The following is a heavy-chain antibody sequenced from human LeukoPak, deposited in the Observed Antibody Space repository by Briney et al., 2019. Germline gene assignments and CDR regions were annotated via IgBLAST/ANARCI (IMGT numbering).Heavy chain of an antibody. CDR2: IYYSGST. Sequence: SETLSLTCTVSGGPISSYYWSWIRQPPGKGLEWIGYIYYSGSTNYNPSLKSRVTISVDTSKNQFSLKLSSVTAADTAVYYCARGSRGYSYGHYYFDYWGQGTLVTVSS. V-gene: IGHV4-59*01. CDR1: GGPISSYY. CDR3: ARGSRGYSYGHYYFDY. D-gene: IGHD5-18*01. J-gene: IGHJ4*02.